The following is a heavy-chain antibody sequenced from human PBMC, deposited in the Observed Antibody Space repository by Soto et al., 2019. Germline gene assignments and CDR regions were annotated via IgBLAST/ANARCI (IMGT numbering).Heavy chain of an antibody. CDR1: GFTFDDYA. CDR2: INWNSGSI. J-gene: IGHJ1*01. D-gene: IGHD6-13*01. Sequence: GASLRLSCAASGFTFDDYAMHWVRQVPGKGLEWVSGINWNSGSIGYGDSVKGRFATSRDNAKNSLHLQMNSLSAEDTAFYYCVKDESINWYSGHFRHWGQGTLVTVSS. V-gene: IGHV3-9*01. CDR3: VKDESINWYSGHFRH.